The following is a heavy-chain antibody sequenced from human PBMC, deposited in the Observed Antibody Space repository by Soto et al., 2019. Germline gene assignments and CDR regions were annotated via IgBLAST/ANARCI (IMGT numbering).Heavy chain of an antibody. CDR1: GFTVSENY. D-gene: IGHD3-22*01. CDR2: FYAGATT. CDR3: ERYYDRTGMTKGAFDI. V-gene: IGHV3-66*01. Sequence: EVQLVESGGGLVQPGGSLRLSCAASGFTVSENYMSWVRQAPGKGLEWVSSFYAGATTYYADSVKGRFTISRDTFRNTVYLQMNRLTAEVTAVYFCERYYDRTGMTKGAFDIWGKGTMVTVSP. J-gene: IGHJ3*02.